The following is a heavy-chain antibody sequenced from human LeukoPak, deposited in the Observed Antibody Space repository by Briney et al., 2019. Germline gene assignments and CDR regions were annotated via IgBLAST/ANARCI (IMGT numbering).Heavy chain of an antibody. D-gene: IGHD1-14*01. Sequence: GGSLRLSCAASGFTFDDYAMHWVRQAQGKGLEWDSGISWNSGNIDYADSVKGRFTISRDNAKNSLYLQMNGLTSEYAALYYCAKDGKFLTYYYYMDVWGKGTTVTVSS. CDR2: ISWNSGNI. CDR3: AKDGKFLTYYYYMDV. J-gene: IGHJ6*03. V-gene: IGHV3-9*01. CDR1: GFTFDDYA.